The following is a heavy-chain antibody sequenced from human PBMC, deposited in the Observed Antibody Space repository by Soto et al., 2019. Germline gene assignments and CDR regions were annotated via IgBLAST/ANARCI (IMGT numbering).Heavy chain of an antibody. D-gene: IGHD3-16*01. Sequence: VYLLESGGGRVQPGGSLRLSCVTSGFTFPSYAMNWVRQAPGKRLEWVSSTSSRGGSTFYADSVKGRFTISRDNSKNMVYLQMDNLRAEDTAVYYCERGGDEMLGYYYYFVMDVWGQGTTVSVSS. J-gene: IGHJ6*02. CDR3: ERGGDEMLGYYYYFVMDV. V-gene: IGHV3-23*01. CDR1: GFTFPSYA. CDR2: TSSRGGST.